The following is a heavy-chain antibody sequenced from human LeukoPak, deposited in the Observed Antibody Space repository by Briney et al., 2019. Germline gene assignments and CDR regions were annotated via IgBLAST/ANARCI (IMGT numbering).Heavy chain of an antibody. Sequence: GGSLRLSCAASGFTFRNYAMSWVRQAPGKGLEWVSSISGSGGSTYYADSVKGRFTISRDNSKNILYLQMNSVRAEDTVIYYCANRIYCSSTTCRLAEYFQHWGQGTLVTVSS. CDR2: ISGSGGST. D-gene: IGHD2-2*01. J-gene: IGHJ1*01. CDR1: GFTFRNYA. V-gene: IGHV3-23*01. CDR3: ANRIYCSSTTCRLAEYFQH.